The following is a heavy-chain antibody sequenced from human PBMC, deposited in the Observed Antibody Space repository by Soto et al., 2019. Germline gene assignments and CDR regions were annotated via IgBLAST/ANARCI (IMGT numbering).Heavy chain of an antibody. Sequence: EVQMVESGGGVVQPGGSLRLSCAASGFTFISYWMTWVRQATGKGLEWVANIKQDGSEKYYVDSVKGRFTISRDNAKNSLYLQMNSLRAEDTAVYYCARGWGLDPWGQGTLVTVSS. CDR3: ARGWGLDP. CDR2: IKQDGSEK. CDR1: GFTFISYW. J-gene: IGHJ5*02. D-gene: IGHD1-26*01. V-gene: IGHV3-7*04.